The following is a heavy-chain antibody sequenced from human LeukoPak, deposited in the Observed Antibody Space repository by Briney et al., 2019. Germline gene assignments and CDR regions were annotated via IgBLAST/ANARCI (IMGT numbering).Heavy chain of an antibody. CDR1: GGSISSYY. J-gene: IGHJ5*02. Sequence: PSETLSLTCTVSGGSISSYYWSWIRQPPGKGLEWIGYIYYSGSTNYSPSLESRVTISVDTSKNQFSLKLSSVTAADTAVYYCARQEIGLRSFDPWGQGTLVTVSS. CDR2: IYYSGST. D-gene: IGHD3/OR15-3a*01. V-gene: IGHV4-59*08. CDR3: ARQEIGLRSFDP.